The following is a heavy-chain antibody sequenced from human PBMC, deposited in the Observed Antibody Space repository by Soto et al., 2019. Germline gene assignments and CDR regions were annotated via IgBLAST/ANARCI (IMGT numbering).Heavy chain of an antibody. J-gene: IGHJ3*02. Sequence: GGSLRLSCAASGFTFSSYWISWVRQAPGKGLGWVANIKQDGSEKYYVDSVKGRFTISRDNAKNSLYLQMNSLRAEDTAVYYCARDFEHIVLMVYAPPDAFDIWGQGTMVTVSS. D-gene: IGHD2-8*01. CDR3: ARDFEHIVLMVYAPPDAFDI. CDR1: GFTFSSYW. CDR2: IKQDGSEK. V-gene: IGHV3-7*03.